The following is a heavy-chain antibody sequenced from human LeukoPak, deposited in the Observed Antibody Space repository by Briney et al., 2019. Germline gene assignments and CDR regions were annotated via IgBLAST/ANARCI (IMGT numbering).Heavy chain of an antibody. CDR1: GFTFGDYA. V-gene: IGHV3-49*03. J-gene: IGHJ3*02. Sequence: PGRSLRLSCTASGFTFGDYAMSWFRQAPGKGLEWVGFIRSKAYGGTTEYAASVKGRFTISRDDSKSIAYLQMNSLKTEDTAVYYCTRERGDDYGDLYDAFDIWGQGTMVTVSS. CDR2: IRSKAYGGTT. D-gene: IGHD4-17*01. CDR3: TRERGDDYGDLYDAFDI.